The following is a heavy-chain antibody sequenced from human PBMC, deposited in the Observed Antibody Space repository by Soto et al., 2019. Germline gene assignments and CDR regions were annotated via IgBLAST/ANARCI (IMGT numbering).Heavy chain of an antibody. V-gene: IGHV4-34*01. CDR2: INHSGST. J-gene: IGHJ6*02. CDR3: ARTGPGYYYYGMDV. Sequence: SETLSLTCAVYGGSCSGYYWSCIRQPPGKGLEWIGEINHSGSTNYNPSLKSRVTISVDTSKNQFSLKLSSVTAADTAVYYCARTGPGYYYYGMDVWGQGTTVTVSS. CDR1: GGSCSGYY.